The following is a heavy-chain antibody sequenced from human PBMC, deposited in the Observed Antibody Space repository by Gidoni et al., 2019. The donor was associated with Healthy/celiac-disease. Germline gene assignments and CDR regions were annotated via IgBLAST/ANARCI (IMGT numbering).Heavy chain of an antibody. V-gene: IGHV3-21*01. Sequence: EVQLVESGGGLVKPGGSLRLSCAASGFTFSSYSMNWVRQAPGKGLEWVSSISSSSSYIYYADSVKGRFTISRDNAKNSLYLQMNSLRAEDTAVYYCARDIRYDYVWGSYRGFDYWGQGTLVTVSS. CDR2: ISSSSSYI. J-gene: IGHJ4*02. CDR3: ARDIRYDYVWGSYRGFDY. D-gene: IGHD3-16*02. CDR1: GFTFSSYS.